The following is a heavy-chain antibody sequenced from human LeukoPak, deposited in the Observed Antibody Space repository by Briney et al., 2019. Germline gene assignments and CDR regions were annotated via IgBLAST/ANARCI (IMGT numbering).Heavy chain of an antibody. V-gene: IGHV3-48*02. CDR2: VSNSGTTT. D-gene: IGHD5-24*01. CDR3: ARADRDGNKRFLD. Sequence: GGSLRLSSAASGFTFSSYSVIWARQAPGKGLEWVSYVSNSGTTTYYADSVKGRFTISRDNGKNLVSLQMNSLRDEDTAVYYCARADRDGNKRFLDWGQGTLVTVSS. J-gene: IGHJ4*02. CDR1: GFTFSSYS.